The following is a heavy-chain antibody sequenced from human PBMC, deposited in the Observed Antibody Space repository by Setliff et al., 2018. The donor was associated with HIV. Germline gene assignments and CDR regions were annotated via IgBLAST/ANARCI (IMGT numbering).Heavy chain of an antibody. Sequence: ASVKVSCKASGYTFSSYSLHWVRQAPGQGLEWMGVINPHGGSTNYAQKFQGRVTMTRDASTSTVYMELSSLRSDDTAVYYRARLRPTAFFDYWGQGTLVTVSS. V-gene: IGHV1-46*01. D-gene: IGHD3-3*01. CDR1: GYTFSSYS. J-gene: IGHJ4*02. CDR2: INPHGGST. CDR3: ARLRPTAFFDY.